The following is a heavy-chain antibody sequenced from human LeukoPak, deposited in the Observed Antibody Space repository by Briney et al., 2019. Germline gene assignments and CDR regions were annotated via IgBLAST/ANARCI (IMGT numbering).Heavy chain of an antibody. D-gene: IGHD3-22*01. CDR1: VGSICSYY. Sequence: PSETLSLTCTVSVGSICSYYWSWIRQPAGEGLEWLGRIYTSGNTNYKPSLKSLDTISVDTSKNQISSRVSPVSAAHTPVYFCAREGHSWHPYDTSGYQWIDYWGQGTLATVSS. CDR2: IYTSGNT. V-gene: IGHV4-4*07. CDR3: AREGHSWHPYDTSGYQWIDY. J-gene: IGHJ4*02.